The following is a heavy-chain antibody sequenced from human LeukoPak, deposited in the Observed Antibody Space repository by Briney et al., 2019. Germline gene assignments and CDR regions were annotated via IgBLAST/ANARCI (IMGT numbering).Heavy chain of an antibody. CDR2: IYYSGST. V-gene: IGHV4-39*07. CDR3: ARIYYYDRMADY. CDR1: GGSISSSSYY. Sequence: SETLSLTCTVSGGSISSSSYYWGWIRQPPGKGLEWIGSIYYSGSTYYNPSLKSRVTISVDTSKNQFSLKLSSVTAADTAVYYCARIYYYDRMADYWGQGTLVTVSS. J-gene: IGHJ4*02. D-gene: IGHD3-22*01.